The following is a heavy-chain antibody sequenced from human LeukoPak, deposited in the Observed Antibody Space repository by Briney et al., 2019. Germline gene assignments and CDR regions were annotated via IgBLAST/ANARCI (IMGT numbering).Heavy chain of an antibody. CDR3: AKDTLIAAAGTAWDY. CDR2: IKQDGSEK. J-gene: IGHJ4*02. Sequence: GGSLRLSCAASGFTFSSYWMSWVRQAPGKGLEWVANIKQDGSEKYYVDSVKGRFTISRDNAKNSLYLQMNSLRAEDAAVYYCAKDTLIAAAGTAWDYWGQGTLVTVSS. D-gene: IGHD6-13*01. CDR1: GFTFSSYW. V-gene: IGHV3-7*03.